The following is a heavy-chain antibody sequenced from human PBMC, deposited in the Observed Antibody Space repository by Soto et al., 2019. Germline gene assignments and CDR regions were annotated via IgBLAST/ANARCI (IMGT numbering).Heavy chain of an antibody. V-gene: IGHV4-61*01. CDR3: ARDFWSGYGVAGRVYGMDV. Sequence: SETLSLTCTVSGGSVSSGSYYWSWIRQPPGKGLEWIGYIYYSGSTNYNPSLKSRVTISVDTSKNQFSLKLSSVTAADTAVYYCARDFWSGYGVAGRVYGMDVWGQGTTVTVS. D-gene: IGHD3-3*01. CDR2: IYYSGST. J-gene: IGHJ6*02. CDR1: GGSVSSGSYY.